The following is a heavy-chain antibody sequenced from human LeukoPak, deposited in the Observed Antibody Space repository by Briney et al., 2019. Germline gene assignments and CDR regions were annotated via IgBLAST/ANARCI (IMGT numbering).Heavy chain of an antibody. CDR2: ISYDGSNK. D-gene: IGHD1-26*01. CDR3: AKAASGSYYYVRYYYGMDV. V-gene: IGHV3-30*18. CDR1: GFTFSSYG. Sequence: PGRSLRLSCAASGFTFSSYGMHWVRQAPGKGLEWVAVISYDGSNKYYADSVKGRFTISRDNSKNTLYLQMNSLRAEDTAVYYCAKAASGSYYYVRYYYGMDVWGQGTTVTVSS. J-gene: IGHJ6*02.